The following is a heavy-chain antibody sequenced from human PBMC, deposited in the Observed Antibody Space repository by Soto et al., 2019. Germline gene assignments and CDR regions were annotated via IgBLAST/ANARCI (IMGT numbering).Heavy chain of an antibody. J-gene: IGHJ4*02. D-gene: IGHD3-9*01. Sequence: QITLKESGPTLVKPTQTLTLTCTFSGFSLSTSGVGVGWIRQPPGKALEWLAGIYWDDNKHYSPSLRSRLTITKDTSKNQVVLTMTNMDPMDTGTYYCAHKGPEDWPLDYWGQGTLVTVSS. CDR3: AHKGPEDWPLDY. CDR2: IYWDDNK. V-gene: IGHV2-5*02. CDR1: GFSLSTSGVG.